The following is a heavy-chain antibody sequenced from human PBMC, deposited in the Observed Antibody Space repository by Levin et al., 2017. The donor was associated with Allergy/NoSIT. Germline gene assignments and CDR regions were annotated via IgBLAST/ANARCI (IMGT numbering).Heavy chain of an antibody. Sequence: GESLKISCTASGFTFGDYAMSWFRQAPGKGLEWVGFIRSKAYGGTTEYAASVKGRFTISRDDSKSIAYLQMNSLKTEDTAVYYCSRTYYDFWSGYPAPPNYFDYWGQGTLVTVSS. CDR1: GFTFGDYA. CDR3: SRTYYDFWSGYPAPPNYFDY. V-gene: IGHV3-49*03. J-gene: IGHJ4*02. D-gene: IGHD3-3*01. CDR2: IRSKAYGGTT.